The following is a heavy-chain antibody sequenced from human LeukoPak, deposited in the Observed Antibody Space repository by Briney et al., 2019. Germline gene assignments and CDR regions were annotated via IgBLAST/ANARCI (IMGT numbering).Heavy chain of an antibody. V-gene: IGHV3-30*04. CDR2: ISYDGSNK. D-gene: IGHD6-13*01. CDR1: GFTFDDYA. Sequence: PGGSLRLSCAASGFTFDDYAMHWVRQAPGKGLEWVAVISYDGSNKYHADSVKGRFTISRDNSKNTLYLQVNSLRVEDTGVYYCAKDRTPDIAAAGTHFDYWGQGTLVTVSS. CDR3: AKDRTPDIAAAGTHFDY. J-gene: IGHJ4*02.